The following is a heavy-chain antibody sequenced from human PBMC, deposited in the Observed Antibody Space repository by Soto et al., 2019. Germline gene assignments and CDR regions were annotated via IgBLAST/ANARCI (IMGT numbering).Heavy chain of an antibody. CDR3: TTPKFWSGVDC. V-gene: IGHV3-66*01. J-gene: IGHJ4*02. CDR1: GFSVSSNY. Sequence: PGGSLRLSCAASGFSVSSNYMNWVRQAPGKGLEWVSIIHNGGETYYADSVKDRFTVSRDNSKNMLYLQMNSLKTEDTAVYYCTTPKFWSGVDCWGQRALVTVSS. CDR2: IHNGGET. D-gene: IGHD3-3*01.